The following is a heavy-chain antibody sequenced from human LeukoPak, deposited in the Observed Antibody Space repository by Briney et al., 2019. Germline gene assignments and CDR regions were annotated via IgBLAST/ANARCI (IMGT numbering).Heavy chain of an antibody. D-gene: IGHD4-11*01. CDR3: ARHVGITVTAARRPLDY. J-gene: IGHJ4*02. V-gene: IGHV5-10-1*01. Sequence: GESLKISCKISGYPFTSFWISWVRQVPGKGLEWLGRIDPSDSFKNSNPLFSGRVTISVDKSVNTAYLHLSSLEASDSASYYCARHVGITVTAARRPLDYWGQGSLVSVSS. CDR1: GYPFTSFW. CDR2: IDPSDSFK.